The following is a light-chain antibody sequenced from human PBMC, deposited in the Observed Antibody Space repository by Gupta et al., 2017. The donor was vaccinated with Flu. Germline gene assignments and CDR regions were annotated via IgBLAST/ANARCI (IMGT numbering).Light chain of an antibody. V-gene: IGLV2-14*01. CDR2: EVT. J-gene: IGLJ2*01. CDR1: SSDVGYLDY. Sequence: QSALTQPASVSGSPGQSITISCTGTSSDVGYLDYVSWYQHHPGKAPKLLISEVTNRPSGVSRRFSGSKSGNTASLTIFGLQPEDEADYYCCSYTNTVTRVFGGGTKLTVL. CDR3: CSYTNTVTRV.